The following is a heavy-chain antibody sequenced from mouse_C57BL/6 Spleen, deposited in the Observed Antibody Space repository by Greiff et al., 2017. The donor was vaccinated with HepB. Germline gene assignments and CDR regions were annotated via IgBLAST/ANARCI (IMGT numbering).Heavy chain of an antibody. CDR1: GFTFSDYG. D-gene: IGHD2-4*01. V-gene: IGHV5-17*01. CDR2: ISSGSSTI. Sequence: EVQVVESGGGLVKPGGSLKLSCAASGFTFSDYGMHWVRQAPEKGLEWVAYISSGSSTIYYADTVKGRFTISRDNAKNTLFLQMTSLRSEDTAMYYCARKAMITTNYFDYWGQGTTLTVSS. J-gene: IGHJ2*01. CDR3: ARKAMITTNYFDY.